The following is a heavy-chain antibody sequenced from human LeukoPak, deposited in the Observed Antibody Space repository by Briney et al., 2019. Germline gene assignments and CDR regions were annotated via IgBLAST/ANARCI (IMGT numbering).Heavy chain of an antibody. CDR2: ISSNGGST. D-gene: IGHD4-17*01. CDR3: AKDSLRSGDPGAFGAFDI. CDR1: GFTFSSYA. Sequence: GGSLRLSCAASGFTFSSYAMHWVRQAPGKGLEYVSAISSNGGSTYYADSVKGRFTISRDNSKNTLYLQMSSLRAEDTAVYYCAKDSLRSGDPGAFGAFDIWGQGTMVTVSS. J-gene: IGHJ3*02. V-gene: IGHV3-64*02.